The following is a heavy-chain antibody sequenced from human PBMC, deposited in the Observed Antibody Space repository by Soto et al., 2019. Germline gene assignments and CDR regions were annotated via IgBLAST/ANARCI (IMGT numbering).Heavy chain of an antibody. CDR3: ARGGYYYDSSAYYRPFDY. CDR2: MNPNSGNT. D-gene: IGHD3-22*01. J-gene: IGHJ4*02. V-gene: IGHV1-8*01. CDR1: GYTFTSYD. Sequence: QVQLVQSGAEVKKPGASVKVSCKASGYTFTSYDINWVRQATGQGLEWMGWMNPNSGNTGYAQKFQGRVTMTRSTSISTAYMELSILRSEDTAVYYCARGGYYYDSSAYYRPFDYWGQGTLVTVSS.